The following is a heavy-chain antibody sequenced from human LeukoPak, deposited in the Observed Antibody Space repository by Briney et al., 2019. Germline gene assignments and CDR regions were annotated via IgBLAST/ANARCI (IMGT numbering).Heavy chain of an antibody. V-gene: IGHV3-7*01. D-gene: IGHD3-22*01. J-gene: IGHJ3*02. CDR3: ARDANYHDGSNYYDVLDI. CDR1: GFTFTDYW. Sequence: VQPGGSLRLSCAAFGFTFTDYWMAWVRQVPGKGLEWVANIKGDGSRKYYLDSVKGRYTISRDNARNSVNLEMSSLRADDTAMYYCARDANYHDGSNYYDVLDIWGQGTMVTVSS. CDR2: IKGDGSRK.